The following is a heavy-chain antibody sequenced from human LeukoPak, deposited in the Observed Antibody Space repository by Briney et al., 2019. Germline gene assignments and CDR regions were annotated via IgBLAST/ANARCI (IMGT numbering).Heavy chain of an antibody. CDR1: GFSVSTNY. CDR3: ARDLGRYGDYGVDAFDI. J-gene: IGHJ3*02. D-gene: IGHD4-17*01. Sequence: GGSLRLSCAASGFSVSTNYMSWVRQAPGKGLEGVSFIYSGGRTDYADSVKGRFTISRDNSKNTLYLQMNSLRAEDTAVYYCARDLGRYGDYGVDAFDIWGQGTMVTVSA. V-gene: IGHV3-53*05. CDR2: IYSGGRT.